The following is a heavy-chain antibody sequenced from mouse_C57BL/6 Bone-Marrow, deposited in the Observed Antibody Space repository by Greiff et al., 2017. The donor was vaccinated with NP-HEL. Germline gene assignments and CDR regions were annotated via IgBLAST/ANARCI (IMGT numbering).Heavy chain of an antibody. V-gene: IGHV1-52*01. CDR2: IDPSDSET. Sequence: QVQLQQPGAELVRPGSSVKLSCKASGYTFTSYWMHWVKQRPIQGLEWIGNIDPSDSETHYNQKFKDKATLTVDKSSSTAYMQLSSLTSEDSAVYYCARWYYGSSGDYWGQGTTLTVSS. CDR1: GYTFTSYW. CDR3: ARWYYGSSGDY. D-gene: IGHD1-1*01. J-gene: IGHJ2*01.